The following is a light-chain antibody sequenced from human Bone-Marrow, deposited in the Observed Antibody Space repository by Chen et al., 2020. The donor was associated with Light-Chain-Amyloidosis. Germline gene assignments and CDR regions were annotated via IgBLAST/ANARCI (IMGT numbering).Light chain of an antibody. CDR1: SSNIGISY. V-gene: IGLV1-47*01. CDR3: AAWDGSLSGYV. J-gene: IGLJ1*01. Sequence: QSVLTQPPSASGAPGQRVTLSCSGASSNIGISYVYWYQHFPGAAPNLRIHMNNQRPSGCPDRFSASKSVTSAFLAISGLLSVDEADDYCAAWDGSLSGYVFGTGTKV. CDR2: MNN.